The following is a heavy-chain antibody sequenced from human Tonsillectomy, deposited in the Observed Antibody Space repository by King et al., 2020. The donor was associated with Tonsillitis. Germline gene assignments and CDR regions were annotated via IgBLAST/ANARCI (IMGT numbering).Heavy chain of an antibody. D-gene: IGHD3-10*01. CDR2: ISGGGGST. J-gene: IGHJ4*02. CDR3: AKSWGITMVRGVIIPFDY. V-gene: IGHV3-23*04. CDR1: GFTFSSYA. Sequence: VQLVESGGGLVQPGGSLRLSCAASGFTFSSYAMSWVRQAPGKGLEWVSGISGGGGSTYYADSVKARFTISRDNSKNTLFLHMNSLRAEDTDLYYCAKSWGITMVRGVIIPFDYWGQGTLVTVSS.